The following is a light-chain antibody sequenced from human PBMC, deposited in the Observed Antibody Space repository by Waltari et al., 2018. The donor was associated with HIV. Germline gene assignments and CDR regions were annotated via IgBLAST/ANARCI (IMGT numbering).Light chain of an antibody. CDR2: EVT. CDR1: YSDVGGSNY. CDR3: SSYTSSSTLV. V-gene: IGLV2-14*01. J-gene: IGLJ2*01. Sequence: QSALTQPASVSGSPGQSITLSCTGTYSDVGGSNYVAWFQQRPGKDPQLIVYEVTHRPSGVSNRFSASKSGNTASLTISGVQAEDEADYYCSSYTSSSTLVFGGGTKLTVL.